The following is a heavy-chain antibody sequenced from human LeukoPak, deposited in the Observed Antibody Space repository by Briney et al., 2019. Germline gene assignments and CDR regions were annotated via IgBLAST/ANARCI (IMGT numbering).Heavy chain of an antibody. J-gene: IGHJ4*02. CDR2: IKSKSDGGKI. Sequence: KPGGSLRLSCGASGFSFRDSWMSWVRQTPGKGLEWLARIKSKSDGGKIDYVAPVKFRFTISRADSKTTVYLQMTSLKADDTAVYYCTTDPRYWGQGTLVTVSS. V-gene: IGHV3-15*01. CDR3: TTDPRY. CDR1: GFSFRDSW.